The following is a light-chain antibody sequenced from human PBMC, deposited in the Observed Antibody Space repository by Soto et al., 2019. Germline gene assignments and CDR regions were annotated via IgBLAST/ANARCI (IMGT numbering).Light chain of an antibody. CDR3: QHYLDFPLT. Sequence: DIVMTQSPDSLAVSLGERATINCKSSQTVLSTSNNRDYLAWYQQKPGQPPKLLINWASTRLSGVPDRFSGSGSGTDFTLTISSIQAEDVAVYYCQHYLDFPLTFGGGTSVEIK. CDR2: WAS. V-gene: IGKV4-1*01. J-gene: IGKJ4*01. CDR1: QTVLSTSNNRDY.